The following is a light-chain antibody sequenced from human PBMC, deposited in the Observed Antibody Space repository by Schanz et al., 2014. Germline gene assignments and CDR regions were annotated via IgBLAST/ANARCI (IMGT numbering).Light chain of an antibody. J-gene: IGKJ1*01. V-gene: IGKV3-15*01. CDR2: GAS. CDR3: QQYDASRT. Sequence: EIVLTQSPGTLSLSPGERATLSCRASQSVSSNLAWYQQKPGQAPRLLIYGASTRATGIPARFSGSGSGTEFTLTISSLQSEDFAVYYCQQYDASRTFGQGTKVEIK. CDR1: QSVSSN.